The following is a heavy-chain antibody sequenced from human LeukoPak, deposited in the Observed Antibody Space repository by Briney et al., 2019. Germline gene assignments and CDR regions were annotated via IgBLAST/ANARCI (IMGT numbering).Heavy chain of an antibody. J-gene: IGHJ4*02. CDR2: ISSSSSYI. Sequence: GGSLRLSCAASGFTFSSYSMNWVRQPQGKGLEWVSSISSSSSYIYYADSVKGRFTISRDNAKNSLYLQMNSLRAEDTAVYYCARGVGIAARPSYFDYWGQGTLVTVSS. D-gene: IGHD6-6*01. CDR1: GFTFSSYS. CDR3: ARGVGIAARPSYFDY. V-gene: IGHV3-21*01.